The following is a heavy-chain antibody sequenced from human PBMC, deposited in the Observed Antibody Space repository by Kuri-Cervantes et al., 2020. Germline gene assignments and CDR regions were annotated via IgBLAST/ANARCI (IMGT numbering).Heavy chain of an antibody. CDR3: ARTYYYGSGTGY. D-gene: IGHD3-10*01. J-gene: IGHJ4*02. CDR1: GGSISSYY. CDR2: IYTSGST. Sequence: GSLRLSCTVSGGSISSYYWSWIRQPAGKGLEWIGRIYTSGSTNYNPSLKSRVTISVDKSKNQFSLKLSSVTAADTAVYYCARTYYYGSGTGYWGQGTLVTVSS. V-gene: IGHV4-4*07.